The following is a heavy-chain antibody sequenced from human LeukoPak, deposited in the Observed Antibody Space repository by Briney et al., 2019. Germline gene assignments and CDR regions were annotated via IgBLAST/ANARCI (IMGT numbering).Heavy chain of an antibody. J-gene: IGHJ4*02. Sequence: SETLSLTCTVSGGSISSSSYYWGWTRQPPGKGLEWIGSIYYSGSTYYNPSLKSRVTISVDTSKNQFSLKLSSVTAADTAVYYCARQGRHYYGSGSFDYWGQGTLVTVSS. CDR3: ARQGRHYYGSGSFDY. V-gene: IGHV4-39*01. CDR1: GGSISSSSYY. CDR2: IYYSGST. D-gene: IGHD3-10*01.